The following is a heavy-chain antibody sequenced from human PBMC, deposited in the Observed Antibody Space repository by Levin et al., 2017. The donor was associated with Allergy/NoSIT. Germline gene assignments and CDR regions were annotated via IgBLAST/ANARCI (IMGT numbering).Heavy chain of an antibody. CDR3: ARPSYSSSWYRGNSLDY. J-gene: IGHJ4*02. D-gene: IGHD6-13*01. V-gene: IGHV3-33*01. Sequence: GSLRLSCAASGFTFSSYGMHWVRQAPGKGLEWVAVIWYDGSNKYYADSVKGRFTISRDNSKNTLFLQMNSLRAEDTAVYYCARPSYSSSWYRGNSLDYWGQGTLVTVSS. CDR2: IWYDGSNK. CDR1: GFTFSSYG.